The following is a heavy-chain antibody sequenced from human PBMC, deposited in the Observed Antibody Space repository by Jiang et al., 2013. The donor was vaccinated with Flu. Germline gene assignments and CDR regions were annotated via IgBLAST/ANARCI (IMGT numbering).Heavy chain of an antibody. Sequence: SLTCTVSGGSISSYYWSWIRQPPGKGLEWIGYTYYSGSTNYNPSLKSRVTISVDTSKNQFSLKLSSVTAADTAVYYCARGLRYFDWLTLTNWFDPWGQGTLVTVSS. CDR1: GGSISSYY. V-gene: IGHV4-59*01. D-gene: IGHD3-9*01. CDR2: TYYSGST. CDR3: ARGLRYFDWLTLTNWFDP. J-gene: IGHJ5*02.